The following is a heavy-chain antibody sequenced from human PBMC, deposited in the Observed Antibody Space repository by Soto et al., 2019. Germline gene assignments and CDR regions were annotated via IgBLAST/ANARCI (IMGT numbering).Heavy chain of an antibody. CDR2: ISAYNGNT. J-gene: IGHJ6*03. CDR1: GYTFTSYG. CDR3: ARFRCSGGSCYLAGYYYYMDV. Sequence: ASVKVSCKASGYTFTSYGISWVRQAPGQGLEWMGWISAYNGNTNYAQKLQGRVTMTTDTSTSTAYMELRSLRSDDTAVYYCARFRCSGGSCYLAGYYYYMDVWGKGTTVTVSS. D-gene: IGHD2-15*01. V-gene: IGHV1-18*01.